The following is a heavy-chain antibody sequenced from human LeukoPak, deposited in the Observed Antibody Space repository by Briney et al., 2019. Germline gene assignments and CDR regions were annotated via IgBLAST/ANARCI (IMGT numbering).Heavy chain of an antibody. CDR3: VRGRELHFDY. J-gene: IGHJ4*02. D-gene: IGHD1-26*01. Sequence: SETLSLTCTVSGGSISSSSYYWGWIRQPPGKGLEWIGSIYYSASTYYNPSLKRRVTISVDTSKNQFSLKLSSVTAADTAVYYCVRGRELHFDYWGQGMLVTVSS. V-gene: IGHV4-39*07. CDR2: IYYSAST. CDR1: GGSISSSSYY.